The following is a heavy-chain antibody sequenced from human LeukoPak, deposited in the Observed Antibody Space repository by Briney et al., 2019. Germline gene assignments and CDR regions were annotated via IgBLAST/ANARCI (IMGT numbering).Heavy chain of an antibody. CDR3: AKDRENGNGIWDAFDV. J-gene: IGHJ3*01. CDR1: GFTFSVYA. Sequence: GGSLRLSCAASGFTFSVYAMYWVRQAPGRGLEWVSSIGTPDSTHYANSVKGRFTTSRDDSKNTVFLQMNSLRAEDSATYYCAKDRENGNGIWDAFDVWGQGTVVTVSS. D-gene: IGHD3-3*02. V-gene: IGHV3-23*01. CDR2: SIGTPDST.